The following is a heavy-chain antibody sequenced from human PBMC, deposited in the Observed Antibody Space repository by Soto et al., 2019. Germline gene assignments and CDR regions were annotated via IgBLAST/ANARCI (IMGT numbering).Heavy chain of an antibody. J-gene: IGHJ3*02. CDR3: ARSSIAVAGIAAFDI. Sequence: EVQLVESGGGLVQPGGSLRLSCAASGFTVSSNYMSWVHQAPGKGLEWVSAISSGGSTYYADSVKGRFTISRDNSKNTLYLQMNSLRAEDTAVYYCARSSIAVAGIAAFDIWGQGTMVTVSS. CDR1: GFTVSSNY. D-gene: IGHD6-19*01. CDR2: ISSGGST. V-gene: IGHV3-66*01.